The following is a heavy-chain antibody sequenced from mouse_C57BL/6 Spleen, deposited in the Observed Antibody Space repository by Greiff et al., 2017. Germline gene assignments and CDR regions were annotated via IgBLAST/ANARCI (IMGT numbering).Heavy chain of an antibody. Sequence: QVQLQQPGAELVRPGSSVKLSCKASGYTFTSYWMDWVKQRPGQGLEWIGNIYPSDSETHYNQKFKDKATLTVDKSSSTAYMQLRSLTSEDSAVYYCARGREDYYAMDDWGQGTSVTVSS. CDR3: ARGREDYYAMDD. J-gene: IGHJ4*01. CDR2: IYPSDSET. V-gene: IGHV1-61*01. CDR1: GYTFTSYW.